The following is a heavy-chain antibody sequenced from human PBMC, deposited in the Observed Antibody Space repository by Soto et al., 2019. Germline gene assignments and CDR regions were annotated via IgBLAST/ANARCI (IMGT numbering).Heavy chain of an antibody. Sequence: QLQLQESGSGLVKPSQTLSLTCAVSGGSISSGGYSWSWIRQPPGKGLEWIGYIYHSGSTYYNPSLKGRVTISVDRSKNQFSLKLSSVTAADTAVYYCARAYYYDSSGYYQGWFDPWGQGTLVTVSS. CDR2: IYHSGST. J-gene: IGHJ5*02. V-gene: IGHV4-30-2*01. D-gene: IGHD3-22*01. CDR1: GGSISSGGYS. CDR3: ARAYYYDSSGYYQGWFDP.